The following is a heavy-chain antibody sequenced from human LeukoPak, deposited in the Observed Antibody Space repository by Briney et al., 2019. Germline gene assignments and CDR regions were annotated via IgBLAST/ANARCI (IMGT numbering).Heavy chain of an antibody. CDR2: ISWNSGSI. CDR1: GFTFDDYA. V-gene: IGHV3-9*01. J-gene: IGHJ6*04. CDR3: ARDEEMGYYDFWSGYYSDV. D-gene: IGHD3-3*01. Sequence: GGSLRLSCAASGFTFDDYAMHWVRQAPGKGLEWVSGISWNSGSIGYADSVKGRFTISRDNAKNSLYLQMNSLRAEDTAVYYCARDEEMGYYDFWSGYYSDVWGKGTTVTVSS.